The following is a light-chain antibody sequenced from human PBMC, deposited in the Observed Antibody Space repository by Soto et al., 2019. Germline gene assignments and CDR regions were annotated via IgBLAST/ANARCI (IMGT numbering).Light chain of an antibody. Sequence: QSVLTQPPSASGTPGQRVAISCSGSSSNIGSNAVNWYQQLPGTAPKLLIYSHNQWPSGVPDRFSGSKSGTSASLAISGLQSDDEADYYCAAWDGSLNAQLFGGGTKVTVL. CDR2: SHN. V-gene: IGLV1-44*01. CDR3: AAWDGSLNAQL. J-gene: IGLJ3*02. CDR1: SSNIGSNA.